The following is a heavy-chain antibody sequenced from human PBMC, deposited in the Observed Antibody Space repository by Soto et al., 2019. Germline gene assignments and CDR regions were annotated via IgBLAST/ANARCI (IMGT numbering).Heavy chain of an antibody. CDR1: GYTFTGYY. D-gene: IGHD3-22*01. CDR3: ARGRLDFDGRGYYHFDS. V-gene: IGHV1-2*02. CDR2: INPKNDDT. J-gene: IGHJ4*02. Sequence: GASVKVSCKASGYTFTGYYLHWMRQAPGQGLEWMGWINPKNDDTNYAQKFHGSFTLTRDTSIMTAYMELSGLTSDDTAIYYCARGRLDFDGRGYYHFDSWVQGTLVTVS.